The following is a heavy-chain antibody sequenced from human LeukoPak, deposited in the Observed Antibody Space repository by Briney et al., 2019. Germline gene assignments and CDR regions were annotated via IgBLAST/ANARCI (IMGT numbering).Heavy chain of an antibody. CDR2: INTDGSST. Sequence: GGSLRLSCAASGFTFSSYWMHWVRQAPGKGLVWVSRINTDGSSTSYADSVKGRFTISRVNAKNTLYLQMNSLRAEDTAVYYCARGDIVVVPALGFDYWGQGTLVTVSS. V-gene: IGHV3-74*01. CDR1: GFTFSSYW. CDR3: ARGDIVVVPALGFDY. D-gene: IGHD2-2*01. J-gene: IGHJ4*02.